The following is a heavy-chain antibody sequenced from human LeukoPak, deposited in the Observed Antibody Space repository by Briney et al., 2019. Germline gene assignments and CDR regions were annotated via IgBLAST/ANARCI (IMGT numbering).Heavy chain of an antibody. CDR3: ARDGYYVLDY. J-gene: IGHJ4*02. CDR1: GFTLSSYA. V-gene: IGHV3-33*08. CDR2: IWYDGSNK. Sequence: GRSLRLSCAASGFTLSSYAMHWVRQAPGKGLEWVTFIWYDGSNKYYADSVKGRFTISRDNSKNTLYLQMNSLRVEDTAVYFCARDGYYVLDYWGQGTLVTVSS. D-gene: IGHD3-10*02.